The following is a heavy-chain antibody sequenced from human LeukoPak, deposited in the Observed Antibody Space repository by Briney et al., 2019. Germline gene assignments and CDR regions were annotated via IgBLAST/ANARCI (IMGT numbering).Heavy chain of an antibody. J-gene: IGHJ3*02. CDR1: GGSISSGMYY. D-gene: IGHD3-22*01. CDR3: ARASHYYDSSGYYVDAFDI. Sequence: SQTLSLTCTVSGGSISSGMYYWSWIRQPAGKGLEWIGRIYTSGSTNYNPSLKSRVTISVDTSKNQFSLKLSSVTAADTAVYYCARASHYYDSSGYYVDAFDIWGQGTMVTVSS. V-gene: IGHV4-61*02. CDR2: IYTSGST.